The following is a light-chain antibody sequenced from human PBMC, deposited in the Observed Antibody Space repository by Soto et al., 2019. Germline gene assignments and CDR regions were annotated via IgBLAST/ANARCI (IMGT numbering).Light chain of an antibody. CDR1: GNAVSYQL. J-gene: IGLJ1*01. Sequence: QSVLTQPASVSASPGQSITISCSGNAVSYQLFSWYQQQPGKAPKLILYNVTRRPSGVSNRFSGFKSGTTASLKITGLQAEDEADYYCCSFVGVTNDVFGNGTKLTVL. CDR2: NVT. V-gene: IGLV2-23*02. CDR3: CSFVGVTNDV.